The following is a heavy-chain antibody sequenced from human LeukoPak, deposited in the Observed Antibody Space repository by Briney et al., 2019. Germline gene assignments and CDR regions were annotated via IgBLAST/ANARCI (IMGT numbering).Heavy chain of an antibody. CDR1: GGTFSSYA. D-gene: IGHD3-22*01. CDR3: AREALSKTYDSSRYSGY. V-gene: IGHV1-69*13. Sequence: EASVKVSCKASGGTFSSYAISWVRQAPGQGLEWMGGIIPIFGTANSAQKFQGRVTITADESTSTAYMELSGLRSKDTAVYYCAREALSKTYDSSRYSGYWGQGTLVTVSS. J-gene: IGHJ4*02. CDR2: IIPIFGTA.